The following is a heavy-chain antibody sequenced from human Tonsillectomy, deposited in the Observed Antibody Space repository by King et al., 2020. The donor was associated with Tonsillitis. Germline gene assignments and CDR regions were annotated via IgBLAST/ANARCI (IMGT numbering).Heavy chain of an antibody. CDR2: IIPIFGTA. J-gene: IGHJ6*02. D-gene: IGHD2-2*01. V-gene: IGHV1-69*01. CDR3: ARDLGLLVVPAASLHSALDI. Sequence: VQLVESGAEVKKPGSSVKVSCKASGGTFSSYAISWVRQAPGQGLEWMGGIIPIFGTANYAQKFQGRVTITADESASTAYMELSSLRSEDTAVYYCARDLGLLVVPAASLHSALDIWGQGTTVTVSS. CDR1: GGTFSSYA.